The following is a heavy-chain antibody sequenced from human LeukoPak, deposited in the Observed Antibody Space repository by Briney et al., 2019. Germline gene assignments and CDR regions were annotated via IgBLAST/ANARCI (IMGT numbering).Heavy chain of an antibody. V-gene: IGHV4-59*01. J-gene: IGHJ6*02. CDR3: TTGGPAVPTAIDGVDV. CDR1: GGSISSYY. D-gene: IGHD2-2*01. CDR2: ISYSGTT. Sequence: SETLSLTCTVSGGSISSYYWNWIRQPPGKGLEWIGYISYSGTTNYNPSLKSRVTISVDTSKKQFSLKLTSATAADTAVYYCTTGGPAVPTAIDGVDVWGQGTTVTVSS.